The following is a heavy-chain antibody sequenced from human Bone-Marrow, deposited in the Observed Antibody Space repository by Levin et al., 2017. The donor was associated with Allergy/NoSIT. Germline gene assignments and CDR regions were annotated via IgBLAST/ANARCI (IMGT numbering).Heavy chain of an antibody. J-gene: IGHJ4*02. Sequence: GESLKISCKASGYTFTGYYMHWVRQAPGQGLEWMGRINPNSGGTNYAQKFQGRVTMTRDTSISTAYMELSRLRSDDTAVYYCARQTGTTLLDFDYWGQGTLVTVSS. D-gene: IGHD1-7*01. CDR3: ARQTGTTLLDFDY. CDR2: INPNSGGT. V-gene: IGHV1-2*06. CDR1: GYTFTGYY.